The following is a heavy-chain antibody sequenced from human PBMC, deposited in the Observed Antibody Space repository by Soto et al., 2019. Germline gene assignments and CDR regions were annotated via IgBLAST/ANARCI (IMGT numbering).Heavy chain of an antibody. CDR2: IYHSGST. D-gene: IGHD2-2*01. V-gene: IGHV4-30-2*01. CDR3: ARGVVVPAASNWFDP. J-gene: IGHJ5*02. CDR1: GGSISSGGYS. Sequence: QLQLQESGSGLVKPSQTLSLTCAVSGGSISSGGYSWSWIRQPPGKGLEWIGYIYHSGSTYYNPSLKSRVTISVDRSKTQFSLKLSSVTAADTAVYYCARGVVVPAASNWFDPWGQGTLVTVSS.